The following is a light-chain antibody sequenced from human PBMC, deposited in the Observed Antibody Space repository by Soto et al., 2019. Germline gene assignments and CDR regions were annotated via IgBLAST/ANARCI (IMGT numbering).Light chain of an antibody. CDR1: KNISVW. CDR2: DAS. CDR3: QQYDSSSPT. Sequence: DIPMTQSPSTLSASVGDGVTITCRASKNISVWLAWYQQRPGKAPKFLIYDASNLETGVSSRFSGSGSGTEFTLTIRSLQPDDFASYDCQQYDSSSPTFGQGTKLEIK. J-gene: IGKJ2*01. V-gene: IGKV1-5*01.